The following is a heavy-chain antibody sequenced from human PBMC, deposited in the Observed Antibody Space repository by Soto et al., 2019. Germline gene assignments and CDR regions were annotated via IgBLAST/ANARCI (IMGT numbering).Heavy chain of an antibody. CDR3: ASGLSYDYGDVSRAFWFDL. V-gene: IGHV4-34*01. Sequence: SETLSLTCAVYGGSFSGYYWSWIRQPPGKGLEWIGEINHSGSTNYNPSLKSRVTISVDTSKNQFSLKLSSVTAADTAVYYCASGLSYDYGDVSRAFWFDLWGQGTLVTVSS. CDR2: INHSGST. J-gene: IGHJ5*02. D-gene: IGHD4-17*01. CDR1: GGSFSGYY.